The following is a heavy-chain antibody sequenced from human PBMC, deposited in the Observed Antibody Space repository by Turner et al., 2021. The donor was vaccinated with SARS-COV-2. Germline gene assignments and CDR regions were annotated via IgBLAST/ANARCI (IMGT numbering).Heavy chain of an antibody. J-gene: IGHJ4*02. CDR2: MNPNSGNT. Sequence: QVQRLQSGAEVKKPGASEKGSFKASGYTFTSYDINWVRQATGQGLAWMGWMNPNSGNTGYAQKFQGRVTMTRNNSISTAYMELSSLRSEDTAVYYCARTFTAMVRVDYWGQGTLVTVSS. CDR1: GYTFTSYD. CDR3: ARTFTAMVRVDY. D-gene: IGHD5-18*01. V-gene: IGHV1-8*02.